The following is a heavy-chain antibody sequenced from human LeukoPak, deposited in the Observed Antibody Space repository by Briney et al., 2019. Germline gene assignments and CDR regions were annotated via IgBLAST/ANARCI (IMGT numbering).Heavy chain of an antibody. Sequence: PGGSLRLSCAASGFTFSDYCMSWIRQAPGKGLEWFSYISSSGSTIYYADSVKGRFTISRDNAKNSLYLQMNSLRAEDTAVYYCARDRVASSGWSGGSIDYWGQGTLVTVSS. D-gene: IGHD6-19*01. CDR3: ARDRVASSGWSGGSIDY. V-gene: IGHV3-11*01. CDR2: ISSSGSTI. CDR1: GFTFSDYC. J-gene: IGHJ4*02.